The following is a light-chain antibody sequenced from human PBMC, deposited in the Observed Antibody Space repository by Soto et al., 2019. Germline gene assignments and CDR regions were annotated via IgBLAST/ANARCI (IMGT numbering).Light chain of an antibody. V-gene: IGKV3-15*01. CDR3: QQYNNWPSFT. Sequence: EIMMTQSPATLSVSPGERATLSCRASQSVSNNLAWYQQKPGQAPRLLIYYASTRATGIPARFSGSGSGTEFTLTLNSRTPKDFALYSCQQYNNWPSFTFGQGTRLEIK. CDR2: YAS. CDR1: QSVSNN. J-gene: IGKJ5*01.